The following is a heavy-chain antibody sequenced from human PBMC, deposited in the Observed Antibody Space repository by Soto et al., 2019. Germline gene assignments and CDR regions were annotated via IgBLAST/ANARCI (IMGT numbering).Heavy chain of an antibody. V-gene: IGHV3-21*01. Sequence: GESLKISCAASGFTFSSYSMNWVRQAPGKGLEWVSSISSSSSYIYYADSVKGRFTISRDNAKNSLYLQMNSLRAEDTAVYYCARELPNTGGDYLDYWGQGTLVTVSS. CDR1: GFTFSSYS. CDR2: ISSSSSYI. CDR3: ARELPNTGGDYLDY. D-gene: IGHD3-10*01. J-gene: IGHJ4*02.